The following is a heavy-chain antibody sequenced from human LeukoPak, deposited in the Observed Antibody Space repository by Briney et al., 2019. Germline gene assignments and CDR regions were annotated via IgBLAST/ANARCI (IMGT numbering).Heavy chain of an antibody. D-gene: IGHD3-16*01. CDR3: ARGSRGGAAGKYYFDY. Sequence: ASVKVSCKASGYTFTSYGISWVRQAPGQGLEWMGWISAYNGNTNYAQKFQGRVTMTRDTSISTAYMELSRLRSDDTAVYYCARGSRGGAAGKYYFDYWGQGTLVTVSS. CDR1: GYTFTSYG. V-gene: IGHV1-18*01. J-gene: IGHJ4*02. CDR2: ISAYNGNT.